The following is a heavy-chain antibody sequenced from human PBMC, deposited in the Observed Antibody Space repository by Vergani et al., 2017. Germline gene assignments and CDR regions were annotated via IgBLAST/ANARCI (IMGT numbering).Heavy chain of an antibody. D-gene: IGHD3-10*01. CDR2: ISSSSSYI. CDR3: ARDLYYLGSGSFPYFYFYGLYV. Sequence: EVQLVESGGGLVKRGGSLRLSCAASGFTFSTYSMNWVRQAPGKGLDWVSSISSSSSYIHYSASLKGRFTISRDNAKSSLYLQMNSLRAEDTGVDYCARDLYYLGSGSFPYFYFYGLYVWGQGTAVTVSS. CDR1: GFTFSTYS. J-gene: IGHJ6*02. V-gene: IGHV3-21*01.